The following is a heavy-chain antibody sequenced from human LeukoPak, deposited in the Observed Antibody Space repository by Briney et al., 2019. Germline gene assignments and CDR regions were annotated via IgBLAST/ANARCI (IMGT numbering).Heavy chain of an antibody. J-gene: IGHJ4*02. CDR1: GFTFSSYW. CDR3: ASGYSSSWATFDY. Sequence: GGSLRLSCAAAGFTFSSYWMTWVRQAPGKGLEWVANIKPDGSEKYYVDSVKGRFTISRDNAKNSLYLQMNSLRAEDTAVYYCASGYSSSWATFDYWGQGTLVTVSS. V-gene: IGHV3-7*01. D-gene: IGHD6-13*01. CDR2: IKPDGSEK.